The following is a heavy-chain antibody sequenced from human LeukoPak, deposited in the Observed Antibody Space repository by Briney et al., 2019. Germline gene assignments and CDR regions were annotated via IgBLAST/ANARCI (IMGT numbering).Heavy chain of an antibody. CDR3: ARRGSGGWYEGWFDP. J-gene: IGHJ5*02. CDR2: IYYSGST. CDR1: GGSISSTTYY. V-gene: IGHV4-39*01. D-gene: IGHD6-19*01. Sequence: SETLSLTCTVSGGSISSTTYYWSWIRQPPGKGLEWIATIYYSGSTYYNPSLKSRLTISVDTSKNQFSLRLSSVTAADTAVYHCARRGSGGWYEGWFDPWGQGTLVTVSS.